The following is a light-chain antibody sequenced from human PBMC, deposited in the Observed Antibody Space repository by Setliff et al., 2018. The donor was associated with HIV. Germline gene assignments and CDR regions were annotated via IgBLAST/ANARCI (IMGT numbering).Light chain of an antibody. J-gene: IGLJ3*02. V-gene: IGLV1-40*01. CDR1: SSSIGAGYD. Sequence: QSVLTQTPSVSGAPGQRITISCTGSSSSIGAGYDVHWYQHLPGTTPKLLIYGNNNRPSGVPDRFSGSKSDTSASLAITGLQAEDEADYYCQSYDSILSSWVFGGGTK. CDR3: QSYDSILSSWV. CDR2: GNN.